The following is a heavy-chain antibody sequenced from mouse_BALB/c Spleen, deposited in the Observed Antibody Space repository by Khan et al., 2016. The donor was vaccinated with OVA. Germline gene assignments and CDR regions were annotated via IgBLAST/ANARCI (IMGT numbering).Heavy chain of an antibody. Sequence: VQLKQSGADLVKPGASVKLSCTASGCNIKDNYIHWVKQRPEQGLEWIGWIDPANDDSKYDPKFQGQATMTADTSSNKAYLHLSSLTSEDAADYCCATLHRSPFAYWGQGTMVTVSS. D-gene: IGHD1-1*01. CDR3: ATLHRSPFAY. V-gene: IGHV14-3*02. CDR1: GCNIKDNY. J-gene: IGHJ3*01. CDR2: IDPANDDS.